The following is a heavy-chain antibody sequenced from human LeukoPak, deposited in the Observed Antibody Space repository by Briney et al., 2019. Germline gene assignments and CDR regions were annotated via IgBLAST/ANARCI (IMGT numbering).Heavy chain of an antibody. CDR2: IYPGDSDT. Sequence: GESLKISCEGSGYSFTAYWIGWVRQMPGKGLEWMGIIYPGDSDTRYSPSFQGQVTISADKSISPAYLQWSSLEASDTAMYYCARYLTSDAFDFWGQGTMVTVSS. V-gene: IGHV5-51*01. CDR1: GYSFTAYW. J-gene: IGHJ3*01. CDR3: ARYLTSDAFDF. D-gene: IGHD2-21*02.